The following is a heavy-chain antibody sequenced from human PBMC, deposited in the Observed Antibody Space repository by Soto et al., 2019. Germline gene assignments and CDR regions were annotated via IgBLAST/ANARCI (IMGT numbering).Heavy chain of an antibody. CDR2: ILVDGRT. Sequence: GGSLRLSCAASGFICSSYDMSWVRQAPGKGLEWVSTILVDGRTFYVDSVKGRFTISRDNSKNTVYLQMNSLRAEDMAVYFCVKFYYDSTGYTNWGQGTLVTVSS. CDR1: GFICSSYD. D-gene: IGHD3-22*01. CDR3: VKFYYDSTGYTN. J-gene: IGHJ4*02. V-gene: IGHV3-23*01.